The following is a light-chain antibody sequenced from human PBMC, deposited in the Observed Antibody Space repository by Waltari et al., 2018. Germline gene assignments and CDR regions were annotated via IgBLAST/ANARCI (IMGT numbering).Light chain of an antibody. CDR2: AAS. CDR3: QQANIFPFA. J-gene: IGKJ3*01. Sequence: DIQMTQSPSSVSASVGDRVTITCRASQDISTWLAWYQQKPGKAPKVLIYAASSLQSGVPSRFSGSGSGTDFPLTITSVQPEDSATYYCQQANIFPFAFGPGTKVHIK. CDR1: QDISTW. V-gene: IGKV1-12*01.